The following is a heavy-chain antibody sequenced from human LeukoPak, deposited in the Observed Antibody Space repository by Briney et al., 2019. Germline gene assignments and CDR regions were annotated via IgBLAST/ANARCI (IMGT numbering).Heavy chain of an antibody. CDR1: GYTFTSYY. V-gene: IGHV1-46*01. J-gene: IGHJ6*02. CDR3: ARALQNTVSYYYGMDV. D-gene: IGHD4-17*01. CDR2: INPSGGST. Sequence: ASVKVSCKASGYTFTSYYMHWVRQAPGQGLEWMGIINPSGGSTSYAQKFQGRVTMTRDTSTSTVYMELSSLGSEDTAVYYCARALQNTVSYYYGMDVWGQGTTVTVSS.